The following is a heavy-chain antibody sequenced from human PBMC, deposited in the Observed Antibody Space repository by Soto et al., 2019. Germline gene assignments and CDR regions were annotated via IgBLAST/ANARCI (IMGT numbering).Heavy chain of an antibody. J-gene: IGHJ6*01. D-gene: IGHD3-3*01. CDR2: ISSGGGTT. V-gene: IGHV3-23*04. Sequence: DEQLVESGGGSLQPGESLRLSCAASGFSFRNYAMTWVRQSPGKGLEWVALISSGGGTTNSADSVKGRFSISRDNSQNMLYLQMNGLRGEDTALYCCAKLKGGLGRFYGMDAWGQGTMVIVSS. CDR1: GFSFRNYA. CDR3: AKLKGGLGRFYGMDA.